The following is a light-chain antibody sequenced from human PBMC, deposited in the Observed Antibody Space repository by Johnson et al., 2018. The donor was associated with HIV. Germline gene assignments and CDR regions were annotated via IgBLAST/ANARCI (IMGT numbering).Light chain of an antibody. J-gene: IGLJ1*01. V-gene: IGLV1-51*02. CDR3: ATWDSSMTDGGV. Sequence: QSVLTQPPSVSAAPGQKVTISCSGRTSTLGNNYVSWYQQLPGTAPKLLIYENNKRPPEIPDRFSGSKSATSATLGITGLQTGDEAEYYCATWDSSMTDGGVFGTGTKVTVL. CDR2: ENN. CDR1: TSTLGNNY.